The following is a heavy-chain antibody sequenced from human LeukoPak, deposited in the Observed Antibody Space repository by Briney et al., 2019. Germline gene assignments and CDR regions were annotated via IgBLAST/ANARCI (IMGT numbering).Heavy chain of an antibody. CDR1: GGTFSSYA. D-gene: IGHD6-19*01. CDR2: IIPIFGTA. V-gene: IGHV1-69*05. Sequence: ASVKVSCKASGGTFSSYAISWVRQAPGQGLEWMGRIIPIFGTANYAQKFQGRVTITTDESTSTAYMELSSLRSEDTAVYYCARGRAVAGPGDYWGQRTLDTVSS. CDR3: ARGRAVAGPGDY. J-gene: IGHJ4*02.